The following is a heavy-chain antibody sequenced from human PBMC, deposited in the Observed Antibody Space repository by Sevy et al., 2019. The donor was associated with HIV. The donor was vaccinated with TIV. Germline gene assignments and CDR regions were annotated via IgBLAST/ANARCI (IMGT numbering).Heavy chain of an antibody. CDR2: INPDGSKI. CDR1: AINIRDYW. CDR3: VRAIQLAASY. V-gene: IGHV3-7*02. J-gene: IGHJ4*02. Sequence: GGSLRLSCEASAINIRDYWMNWVRQAPGKGLEWVANINPDGSKIYYAESVKGRFTISRDSAKNSVFLQMNSLRAEDTAVYYCVRAIQLAASYWGQGMLVTVSS. D-gene: IGHD2-15*01.